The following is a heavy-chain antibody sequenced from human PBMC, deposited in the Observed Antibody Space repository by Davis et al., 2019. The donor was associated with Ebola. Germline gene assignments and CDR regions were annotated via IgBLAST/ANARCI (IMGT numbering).Heavy chain of an antibody. CDR2: ISSSSSYI. CDR3: ARADGYKFTNYYYYGMDV. J-gene: IGHJ6*02. V-gene: IGHV3-21*01. CDR1: GFTFSSYS. Sequence: GGSLRLSCAASGFTFSSYSMNWVRQAPGKGLEWVSSISSSSSYIYYADSVKGRFTISRDNAKNSLYLQMNSLRDEDTAVYYCARADGYKFTNYYYYGMDVWGQGTTVTVSS. D-gene: IGHD5-24*01.